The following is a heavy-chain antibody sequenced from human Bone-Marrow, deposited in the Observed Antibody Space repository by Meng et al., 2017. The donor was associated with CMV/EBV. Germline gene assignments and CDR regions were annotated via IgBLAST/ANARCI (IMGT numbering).Heavy chain of an antibody. V-gene: IGHV3-30*02. CDR3: AKGHLRSGYSFYYYYGMDV. CDR1: GFTFSSYG. D-gene: IGHD3-3*02. CDR2: IRYDGSNK. J-gene: IGHJ6*02. Sequence: GESLKISCAASGFTFSSYGMNWVRKAPGKGLEWVAFIRYDGSNKYYADSVKGRFTISRDNSKNTLYLQMNSLRAEDTAVYYCAKGHLRSGYSFYYYYGMDVWGQGTTVTVSS.